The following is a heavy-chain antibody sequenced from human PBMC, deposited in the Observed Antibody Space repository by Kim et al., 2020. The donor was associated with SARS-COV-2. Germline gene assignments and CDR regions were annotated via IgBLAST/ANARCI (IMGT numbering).Heavy chain of an antibody. Sequence: DSVKVSCKASGYTFTRYDINWVRQATGQGLEWMGWMNPNSGNTGYAQKFQGRVTMTRNTSISTAYMELSSLRSEDTAVYYCARGTRNTVNWLFITVTAYYFDSWGQGTLVTVSS. CDR3: ARGTRNTVNWLFITVTAYYFDS. CDR1: GYTFTRYD. D-gene: IGHD4-4*01. V-gene: IGHV1-8*01. CDR2: MNPNSGNT. J-gene: IGHJ4*02.